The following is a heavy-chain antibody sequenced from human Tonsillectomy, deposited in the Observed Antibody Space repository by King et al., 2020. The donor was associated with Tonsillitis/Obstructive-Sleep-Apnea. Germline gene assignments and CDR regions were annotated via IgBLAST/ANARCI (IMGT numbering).Heavy chain of an antibody. CDR2: ISSSSSYI. Sequence: VQLVESGGGLVKPGGSLRLSCAASGFTFSSYSMNWVRQAPGKGLEWVSSISSSSSYIYYADSVKGRFTISRDNAKNSLYLQMNSLRAEDTAVYYCASDLEMATIKGGMDVWGQGTTVTVSS. J-gene: IGHJ6*02. CDR3: ASDLEMATIKGGMDV. V-gene: IGHV3-21*01. D-gene: IGHD5-24*01. CDR1: GFTFSSYS.